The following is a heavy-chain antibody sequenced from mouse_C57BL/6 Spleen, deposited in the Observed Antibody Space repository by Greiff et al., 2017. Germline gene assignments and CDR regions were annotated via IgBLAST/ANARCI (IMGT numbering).Heavy chain of an antibody. CDR1: GYTFTSYW. CDR2: LNPNNGGT. Sequence: QVQLQQPGTELVKPGASVKLSCKASGYTFTSYWMHWVKQRPGQGLEWIGNLNPNNGGTNYNEKFKSKATLTVEKSSSTAYMQLSRLTSADSAVYFNSREWITTWLGYFDVGGTGTTVTVSS. CDR3: SREWITTWLGYFDV. V-gene: IGHV1-53*01. D-gene: IGHD1-1*01. J-gene: IGHJ1*03.